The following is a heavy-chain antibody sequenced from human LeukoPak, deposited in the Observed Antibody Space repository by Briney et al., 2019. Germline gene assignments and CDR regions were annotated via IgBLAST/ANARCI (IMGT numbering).Heavy chain of an antibody. J-gene: IGHJ4*02. CDR3: AKDHITMIVVVMDY. CDR1: GFTFSSYG. CDR2: ISYDGSNK. Sequence: PGGSLRLSCAASGFTFSSYGMHWVRQAPGKGLEWVAVISYDGSNKYYADSVKGRFTISRDNSKNTLYLQMNSLRAEDTAVYYCAKDHITMIVVVMDYWGQGTLVTVSS. D-gene: IGHD3-22*01. V-gene: IGHV3-30*18.